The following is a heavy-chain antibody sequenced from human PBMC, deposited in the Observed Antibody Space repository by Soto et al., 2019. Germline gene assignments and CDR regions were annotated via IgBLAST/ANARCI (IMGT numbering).Heavy chain of an antibody. CDR3: ARVAENEKSYDYIWGSYRPYYYYYYMDV. J-gene: IGHJ6*03. Sequence: GGSLRLSCAASGFTFSSYGMHWVRQAPGKGLEWVAVIWYDGSNKYYADSVKGRFTISRDNSKNTLYLQMNSLRAEDTAVYYCARVAENEKSYDYIWGSYRPYYYYYYMDVWGKGTTVTVSS. CDR1: GFTFSSYG. D-gene: IGHD3-16*02. V-gene: IGHV3-33*01. CDR2: IWYDGSNK.